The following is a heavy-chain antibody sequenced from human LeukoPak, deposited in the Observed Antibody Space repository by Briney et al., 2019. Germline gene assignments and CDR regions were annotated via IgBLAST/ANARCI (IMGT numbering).Heavy chain of an antibody. CDR3: ARGRPHGNDY. J-gene: IGHJ4*02. CDR2: IASDGSST. D-gene: IGHD4-23*01. Sequence: GGSLRLSCAASGFTFSNYAMNWVRQAPGKGLVWVSRIASDGSSTTYADSVKGRFSISRDNAKNTLYLQMNSLRVEDTAVYYCARGRPHGNDYWGQGTLVTVSS. V-gene: IGHV3-74*01. CDR1: GFTFSNYA.